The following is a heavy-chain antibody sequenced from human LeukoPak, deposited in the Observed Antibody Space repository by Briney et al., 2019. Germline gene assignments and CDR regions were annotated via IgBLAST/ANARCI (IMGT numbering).Heavy chain of an antibody. Sequence: PSETLSLTCTVSGGSISSGGYYWSWIRQHPGKGLEWIGYIYYSGSTYYNPSLKSRVTISVDTSKNQFSLKLSSVTAADTAVYYCARHKLGRGSSSYFDYWGQGTLVTVSS. J-gene: IGHJ4*02. CDR3: ARHKLGRGSSSYFDY. CDR2: IYYSGST. CDR1: GGSISSGGYY. V-gene: IGHV4-31*03. D-gene: IGHD6-6*01.